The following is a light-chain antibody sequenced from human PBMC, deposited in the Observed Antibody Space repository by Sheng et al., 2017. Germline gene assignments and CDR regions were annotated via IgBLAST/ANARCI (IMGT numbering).Light chain of an antibody. CDR1: QSLVYTDGNTY. V-gene: IGKV2-30*01. CDR3: MQATHWPWT. Sequence: DVVMTQSPLSLPVTLGQPASISCRSSQSLVYTDGNTYLSWFQQRPGQPPRRLVYQVSNRDSGVPDRFSGSGSGTDFTLKIIRVEAEDGLGFYXMQATHWPWTFGRRDQGGN. CDR2: QVS. J-gene: IGKJ1*01.